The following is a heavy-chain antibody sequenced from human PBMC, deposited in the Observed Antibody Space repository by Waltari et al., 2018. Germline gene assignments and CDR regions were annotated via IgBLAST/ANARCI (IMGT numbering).Heavy chain of an antibody. Sequence: QVQLVQSGAEVKKPGASVKVSCKASGYTFTSYAMHWVRQAPGQRLEWMGWINAGNGNTKYSQKFQGIVTITRDTSASTAYMELSSLRSEDTAVYYCARDNDIVVVPAATNFDYWGQGTLVTVSS. V-gene: IGHV1-3*01. D-gene: IGHD2-2*01. CDR2: INAGNGNT. CDR3: ARDNDIVVVPAATNFDY. J-gene: IGHJ4*02. CDR1: GYTFTSYA.